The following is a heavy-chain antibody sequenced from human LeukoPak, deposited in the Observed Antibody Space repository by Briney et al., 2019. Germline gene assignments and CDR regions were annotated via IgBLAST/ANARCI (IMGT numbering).Heavy chain of an antibody. CDR3: ARGSVVMVAATLPVDY. V-gene: IGHV1-2*02. Sequence: ASVTVSCKASGYTFTGYYMHWVRQAPGQGLEWMGWINPNSGGTNYAQKFQGRVTMTRDTSISTAYMELSRLRSDDTAVYYCARGSVVMVAATLPVDYWGQGTLVTVSS. CDR2: INPNSGGT. J-gene: IGHJ4*02. D-gene: IGHD2-15*01. CDR1: GYTFTGYY.